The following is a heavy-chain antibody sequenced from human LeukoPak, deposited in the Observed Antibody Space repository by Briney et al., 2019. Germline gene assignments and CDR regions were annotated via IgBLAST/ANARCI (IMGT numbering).Heavy chain of an antibody. CDR3: ASRHCSGGGCYFAGADPFDY. CDR1: GFIFSTYA. D-gene: IGHD2-15*01. V-gene: IGHV3-23*01. J-gene: IGHJ4*02. CDR2: TSGNGAKT. Sequence: GGSLRLSCAASGFIFSTYAMSWVRQAPGKGPEWVSATSGNGAKTYYADSVKGRFTISRDNPKNTLYLQMNSLRAEDTAVYFCASRHCSGGGCYFAGADPFDYWGQGTLVTVSS.